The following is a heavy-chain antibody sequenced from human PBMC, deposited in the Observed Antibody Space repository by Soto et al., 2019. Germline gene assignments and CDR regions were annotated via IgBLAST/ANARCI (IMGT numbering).Heavy chain of an antibody. CDR2: INHSGST. CDR1: GGSFSGYY. CDR3: ARVIAARRDGAKNYYYYGMDV. J-gene: IGHJ6*02. D-gene: IGHD6-6*01. V-gene: IGHV4-34*01. Sequence: PSETLSLTCAVYGGSFSGYYWSWIRQPPGKGLEWIGEINHSGSTNYNPSLESRVTISVDTSKNQFSLKLSSVTAADTAVYYCARVIAARRDGAKNYYYYGMDVWGQGTTVTVSS.